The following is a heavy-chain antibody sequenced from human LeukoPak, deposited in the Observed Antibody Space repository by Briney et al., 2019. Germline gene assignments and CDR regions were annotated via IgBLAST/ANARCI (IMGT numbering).Heavy chain of an antibody. J-gene: IGHJ4*02. CDR3: ARDTIAAADRPFDY. CDR1: GFTFSSYS. CDR2: ISSSSSYI. D-gene: IGHD6-13*01. Sequence: SGGSLRLSCAASGFTFSSYSMNWVRQAPGKGLEWVSSISSSSSYIYYADSVKGRFTISRDNAKNSLYLQMNSLRAEDTAVYYCARDTIAAADRPFDYWGQGTLVTVSS. V-gene: IGHV3-21*01.